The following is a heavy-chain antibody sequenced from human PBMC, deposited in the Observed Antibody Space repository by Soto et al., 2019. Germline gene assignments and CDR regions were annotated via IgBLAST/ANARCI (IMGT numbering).Heavy chain of an antibody. V-gene: IGHV3-30*18. CDR3: AKDQAYDFWSGYYIDY. CDR1: GFTFSSYG. Sequence: QVQLVESGGGVVQPGRSLRLSCAASGFTFSSYGMHWVRQAPGKGLEWVAVISYDGSNKYYADSVKGRFTISRDNSKNTLYLQMNSLRAEDTAVYYCAKDQAYDFWSGYYIDYWGQGTLVTVSS. CDR2: ISYDGSNK. D-gene: IGHD3-3*01. J-gene: IGHJ4*02.